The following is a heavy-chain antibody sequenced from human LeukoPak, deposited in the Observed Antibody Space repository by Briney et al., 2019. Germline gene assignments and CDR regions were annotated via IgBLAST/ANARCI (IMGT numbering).Heavy chain of an antibody. Sequence: GGSLRLSCAASGFTFSSYSMNWVRQAPGKGLEWASSITSSSSYIYYADSVKGRFTISRDNAKNSLYLQMNSLRAEDTAVYYCAREMLAAVAAQSWGQGTLVTVSS. CDR1: GFTFSSYS. J-gene: IGHJ5*02. CDR2: ITSSSSYI. V-gene: IGHV3-21*01. D-gene: IGHD6-19*01. CDR3: AREMLAAVAAQS.